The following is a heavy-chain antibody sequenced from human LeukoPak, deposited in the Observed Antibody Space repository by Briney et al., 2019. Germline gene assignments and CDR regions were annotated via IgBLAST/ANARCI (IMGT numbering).Heavy chain of an antibody. Sequence: SETLSLTCTVSGGSTSSSSYYWGWIRQPPGKGLEWIGSIYYSGSTYYNPSLKSRVTISVDTSKNQFSLKLSSVTAADTAVYYCARDRVRGIAAAGILSGQNWFDPWGQGTLVTVSS. D-gene: IGHD6-13*01. CDR3: ARDRVRGIAAAGILSGQNWFDP. CDR1: GGSTSSSSYY. CDR2: IYYSGST. J-gene: IGHJ5*02. V-gene: IGHV4-39*02.